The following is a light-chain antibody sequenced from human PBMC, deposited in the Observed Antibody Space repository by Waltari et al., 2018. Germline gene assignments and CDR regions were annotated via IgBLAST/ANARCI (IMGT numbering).Light chain of an antibody. CDR1: SSDVGYYNY. CDR2: DVF. CDR3: SSYTNTNIYVV. J-gene: IGLJ2*01. V-gene: IGLV2-14*03. Sequence: QSALTQPASVSGSLGQSITVSCTGTSSDVGYYNYVSWYQQHPGQAPKLIIYDVFQRPSGVSTRFSGSKSGNTASLTISGLQADDEADYYCSSYTNTNIYVVFGGGTSLTVL.